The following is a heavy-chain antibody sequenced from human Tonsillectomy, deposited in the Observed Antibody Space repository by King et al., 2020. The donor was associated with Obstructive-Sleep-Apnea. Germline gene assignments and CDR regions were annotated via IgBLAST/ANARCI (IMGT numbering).Heavy chain of an antibody. CDR1: GFSLSTSGVG. D-gene: IGHD6-6*01. Sequence: ITLKESGPTLVKPTQTLTLTCTFSGFSLSTSGVGVGWIRQPPGKALEWLALIYWDDDKRYSPSLESRLTITKDTSKNQVVLTMTNMDPVDTATYYCAHSHIVARLSHPYNWFDHWGQGTLVTVSS. CDR2: IYWDDDK. J-gene: IGHJ5*02. CDR3: AHSHIVARLSHPYNWFDH. V-gene: IGHV2-5*02.